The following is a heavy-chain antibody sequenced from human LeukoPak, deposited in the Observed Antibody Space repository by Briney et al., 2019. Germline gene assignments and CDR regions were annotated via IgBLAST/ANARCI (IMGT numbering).Heavy chain of an antibody. CDR1: GYSINSAFY. J-gene: IGHJ5*02. Sequence: SETLSLTCTVSGYSINSAFYWGWIRVPPGKGLEWIGSVFHRGTTYYNSSLKSRANISIDTSKNQFSLELNSLTAEDTAMYYCVRDGYYGSGSPGWFGPWGPGTLVIVSA. CDR3: VRDGYYGSGSPGWFGP. D-gene: IGHD3-10*01. V-gene: IGHV4-38-2*02. CDR2: VFHRGTT.